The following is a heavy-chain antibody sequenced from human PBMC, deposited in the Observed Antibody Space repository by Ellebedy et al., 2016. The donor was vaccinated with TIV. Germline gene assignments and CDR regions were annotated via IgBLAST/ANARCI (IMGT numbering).Heavy chain of an antibody. J-gene: IGHJ4*02. CDR2: ISYDGSNK. CDR3: ARGFGYSYGRTDY. CDR1: GFIFSNYG. Sequence: GESLKISCTASGFIFSNYGMHWVRQAPGKGLAWVAVISYDGSNKYYADSVKGRFTISRDNSKNTLYLQKNSLRAEDTAVYYCARGFGYSYGRTDYWGQGTLVTVSS. D-gene: IGHD5-18*01. V-gene: IGHV3-30*19.